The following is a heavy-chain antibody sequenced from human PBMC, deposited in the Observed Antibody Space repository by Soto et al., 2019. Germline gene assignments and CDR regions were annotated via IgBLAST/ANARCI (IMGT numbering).Heavy chain of an antibody. CDR1: GGSISSSKNY. CDR2: ISYSGST. D-gene: IGHD6-13*01. J-gene: IGHJ4*02. V-gene: IGHV4-39*07. Sequence: SETLSLTCTVSGGSISSSKNYWGWIRQSPGKGLEWIGTISYSGSTYYNPSLKSRVTTSVDTSKNQFSLKLSSVTAADTAVYYCARIAAAGTREYFDYWGQGTLVTVSS. CDR3: ARIAAAGTREYFDY.